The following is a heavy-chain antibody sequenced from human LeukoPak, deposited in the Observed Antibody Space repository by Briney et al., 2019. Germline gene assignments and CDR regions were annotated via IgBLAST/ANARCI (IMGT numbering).Heavy chain of an antibody. V-gene: IGHV3-74*01. D-gene: IGHD3-10*01. CDR2: INSDGSST. CDR1: GFTFSSYW. CDR3: ARDRGGYFDY. Sequence: GGSLRLSRAASGFTFSSYWMHWVRQAPGKGLVWVSRINSDGSSTSYADSVKGRFTISRDKVKKMLYLQINSLRAEDTAVYYCARDRGGYFDYWGQGTLVSASS. J-gene: IGHJ4*02.